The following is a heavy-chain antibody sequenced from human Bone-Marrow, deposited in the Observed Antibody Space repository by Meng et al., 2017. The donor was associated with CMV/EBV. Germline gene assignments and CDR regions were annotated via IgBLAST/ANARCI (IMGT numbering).Heavy chain of an antibody. CDR3: ARSVVVVAAAPYYYYGMDV. CDR1: GGSVSSGSYY. CDR2: IYYSGST. V-gene: IGHV4-61*01. Sequence: SETLSLTCTVSGGSVSSGSYYWSWIRQPPGKGLEWIGYIYYSGSTIYHPSLKSRVTISVDTSKNQFPLKLSSVTAADTAVYYCARSVVVVAAAPYYYYGMDVWGQGTTVTVSS. D-gene: IGHD2-15*01. J-gene: IGHJ6*02.